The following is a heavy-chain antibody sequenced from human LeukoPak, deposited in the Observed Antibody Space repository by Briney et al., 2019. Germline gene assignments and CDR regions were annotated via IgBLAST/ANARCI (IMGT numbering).Heavy chain of an antibody. CDR2: ISAYNGNT. J-gene: IGHJ5*02. D-gene: IGHD3-10*01. V-gene: IGHV1-18*01. Sequence: GASVKVSCKASGYTFTSYGISWVRQAPGQGLEWMGWISAYNGNTNYAQKLQGRATMTTDTSTSTAYMELRSLRSDDTAVYYCARDEDGSGSRGWFDPWGQGTLVTVSS. CDR1: GYTFTSYG. CDR3: ARDEDGSGSRGWFDP.